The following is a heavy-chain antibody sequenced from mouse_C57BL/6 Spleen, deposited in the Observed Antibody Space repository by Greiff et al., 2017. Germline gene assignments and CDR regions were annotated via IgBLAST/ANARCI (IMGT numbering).Heavy chain of an antibody. CDR3: ARYYYGSSWDWYFDV. J-gene: IGHJ1*03. Sequence: VQLQQSGAELAKTGASVKLSCKASGYTFTSYWMHWVKQRPGQGLEWIGYINPSSGYTKYNQKFKDKATLTADKSSSTAYMPLSSLTYEDSAVYYCARYYYGSSWDWYFDVWGTGTTVTVSS. D-gene: IGHD1-1*01. CDR1: GYTFTSYW. V-gene: IGHV1-7*01. CDR2: INPSSGYT.